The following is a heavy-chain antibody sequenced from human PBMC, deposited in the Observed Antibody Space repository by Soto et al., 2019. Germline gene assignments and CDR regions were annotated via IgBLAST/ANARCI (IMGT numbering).Heavy chain of an antibody. J-gene: IGHJ6*02. V-gene: IGHV3-15*01. CDR1: GFTFSNAW. CDR2: IKSKTDGGTT. D-gene: IGHD3-10*01. CDR3: TTDDYGSGTYGMDV. Sequence: PGGSLRLSCAASGFTFSNAWMSWVRQAPGKGLEWVGRIKSKTDGGTTDYAAPVKGRFTNSRDDSKNTLYLQMNSLKTEDTAVYYCTTDDYGSGTYGMDVWGQGTTVTVSS.